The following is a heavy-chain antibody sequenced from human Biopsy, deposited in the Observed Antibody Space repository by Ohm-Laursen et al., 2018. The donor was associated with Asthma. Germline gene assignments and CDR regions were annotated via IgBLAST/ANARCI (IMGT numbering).Heavy chain of an antibody. D-gene: IGHD3-22*01. CDR3: AKVRSDWVITESFDY. V-gene: IGHV3-9*01. CDR2: ISWTSAAI. CDR1: GFKFDEYT. Sequence: SLRLSCAASGFKFDEYTMHWVRQAPGKGLEWVSGISWTSAAIGYADSVEGRFTISRDNAKNSVFLHMDSLRPEDTAVYYCAKVRSDWVITESFDYWGQGVLVTVSS. J-gene: IGHJ4*02.